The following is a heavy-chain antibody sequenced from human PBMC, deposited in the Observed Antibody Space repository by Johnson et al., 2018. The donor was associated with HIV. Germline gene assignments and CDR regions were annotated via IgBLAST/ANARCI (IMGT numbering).Heavy chain of an antibody. J-gene: IGHJ3*02. CDR1: RFSFSSYW. CDR3: AKDMRPVRGWGGGSYRGVSDAFDI. Sequence: EVQLVESGGGLVQPGGSLRLSCAASRFSFSSYWMHWVRQAPGKGLVWVSRINSDGSSTNYADSVKGRFTISRDNAKNTLYLQMSSLRAEDTAVYYCAKDMRPVRGWGGGSYRGVSDAFDIWGQGTMVTVSS. CDR2: INSDGSST. D-gene: IGHD1-26*01. V-gene: IGHV3-74*01.